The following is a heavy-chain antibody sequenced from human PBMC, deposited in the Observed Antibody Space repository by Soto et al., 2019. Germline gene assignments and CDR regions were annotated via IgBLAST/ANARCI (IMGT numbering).Heavy chain of an antibody. CDR3: ARDSGYDHDAFDI. CDR1: GGSMRNYF. V-gene: IGHV4-4*07. CDR2: IYTSGST. J-gene: IGHJ3*02. Sequence: SETLSLTCTVSGGSMRNYFWTWIRQPPGKGLEWIGRIYTSGSTNYNPSLKSRVTMSVDTSKNQFSLKLSSVTAADTAVYYCARDSGYDHDAFDIWGQGTMVTVSS. D-gene: IGHD5-12*01.